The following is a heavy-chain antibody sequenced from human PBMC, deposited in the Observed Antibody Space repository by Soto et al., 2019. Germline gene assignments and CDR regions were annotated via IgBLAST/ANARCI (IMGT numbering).Heavy chain of an antibody. Sequence: SETLSLTCTVSGGSVSSGSYYWSWIRQPPGKGLEWIGYIYYSGSTNYNPSLKSRVTISVDTSKNQFSLKLSSVTAADTAGYYGARLDGNDAYFAYWGQGPLVPVSS. CDR3: ARLDGNDAYFAY. J-gene: IGHJ4*02. CDR2: IYYSGST. V-gene: IGHV4-61*01. D-gene: IGHD1-1*01. CDR1: GGSVSSGSYY.